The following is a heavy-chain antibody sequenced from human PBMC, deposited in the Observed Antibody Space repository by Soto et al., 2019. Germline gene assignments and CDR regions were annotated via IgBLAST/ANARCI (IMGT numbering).Heavy chain of an antibody. V-gene: IGHV1-69*02. CDR1: GGTFSSYT. D-gene: IGHD2-2*01. J-gene: IGHJ3*02. CDR3: ARAPDPLVRNPSEYAFDI. CDR2: IIPILGIA. Sequence: QVQLVQSGAEVQKPGSAVKVSCKASGGTFSSYTISWVRQAPGQGLEWMGRIIPILGIANYAQKFQGRVTIPADKSTSTAYMELSSLRSEDTAVYYCARAPDPLVRNPSEYAFDIWGQGTMVTVSS.